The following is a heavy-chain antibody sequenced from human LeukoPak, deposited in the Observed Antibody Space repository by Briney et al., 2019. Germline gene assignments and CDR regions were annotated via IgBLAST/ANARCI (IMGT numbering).Heavy chain of an antibody. CDR2: ISSDSSAI. CDR3: AKDRGY. CDR1: GFTFSRYS. J-gene: IGHJ4*02. Sequence: GGSLRLSCADSGFTFSRYSMNWVRQAPGKGLEWVSYISSDSSAISYAASVRGRFTISRDNAKNSLFLQMNSLRAEDTAVYYCAKDRGYWGLGTLVTVSS. V-gene: IGHV3-48*04.